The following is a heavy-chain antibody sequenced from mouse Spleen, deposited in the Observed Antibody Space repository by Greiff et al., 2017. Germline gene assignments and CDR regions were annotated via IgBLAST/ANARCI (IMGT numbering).Heavy chain of an antibody. CDR1: GFTFSSYA. J-gene: IGHJ2*01. CDR3: ARQYGNYVLYYFDY. CDR2: ISSGGGNT. Sequence: EVKVEESGGGLVKLGGSLKLSCAASGFTFSSYAMSWVRQTPEKRLEWVATISSGGGNTYYPDSVKGRFTISRDNAKNTLYLQMSSLKSEDTAMYYCARQYGNYVLYYFDYWGQGTTLTVSS. V-gene: IGHV5-9*04. D-gene: IGHD2-1*01.